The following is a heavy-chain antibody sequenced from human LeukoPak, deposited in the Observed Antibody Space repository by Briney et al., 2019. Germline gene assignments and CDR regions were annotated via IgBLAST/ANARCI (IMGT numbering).Heavy chain of an antibody. CDR2: ISPSGGST. D-gene: IGHD3-22*01. J-gene: IGHJ4*02. CDR3: ARDLTHRRNYDNSGYQIVPAF. CDR1: GYTFTGYY. V-gene: IGHV1-46*01. Sequence: ASVKVSCKASGYTFTGYYMHWVRQAPGQGLEWMGWISPSGGSTIYAQKFKGRVTLTRDMSTSTDYLELSSLRSEDTAVYYCARDLTHRRNYDNSGYQIVPAFWGQGTLVTVSS.